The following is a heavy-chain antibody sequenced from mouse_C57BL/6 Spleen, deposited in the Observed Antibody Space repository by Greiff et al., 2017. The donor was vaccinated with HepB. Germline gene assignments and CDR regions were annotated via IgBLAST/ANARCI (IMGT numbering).Heavy chain of an antibody. D-gene: IGHD1-1*01. CDR3: ARDPYYYGSSPYYAMDY. CDR2: IDPSDSET. V-gene: IGHV1-52*01. Sequence: QVQLQQPGAELVRPGSSVKLSCKASGYTFTSYWMHWVKQRPIQGLEWIGNIDPSDSETHYNQKFKDKATLTVDKSSSTAYMQLSSLTSEDSAVYYCARDPYYYGSSPYYAMDYWGQRTSVTVSS. J-gene: IGHJ4*01. CDR1: GYTFTSYW.